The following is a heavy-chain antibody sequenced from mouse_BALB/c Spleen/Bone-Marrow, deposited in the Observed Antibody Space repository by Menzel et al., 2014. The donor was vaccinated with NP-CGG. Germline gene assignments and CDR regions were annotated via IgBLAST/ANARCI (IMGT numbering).Heavy chain of an antibody. V-gene: IGHV5-6-3*01. CDR1: GFTFSSYG. J-gene: IGHJ2*01. CDR2: INSNGGST. CDR3: ARDYYGSSDY. Sequence: EVQRVESGGGLVQPGGSLKLSCAASGFTFSSYGMSWVRQTPDKRLELVATINSNGGSTYYPDSVKGRFTISRDNAKNTLYLQMSSLKSEDTAIYYCARDYYGSSDYWGQGTTLTVSS. D-gene: IGHD1-1*01.